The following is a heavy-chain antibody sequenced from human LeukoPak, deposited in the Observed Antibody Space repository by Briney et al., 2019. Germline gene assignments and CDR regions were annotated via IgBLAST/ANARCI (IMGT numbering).Heavy chain of an antibody. J-gene: IGHJ4*02. D-gene: IGHD3-9*01. CDR1: GGSISSYY. CDR2: IYYSGST. V-gene: IGHV4-59*01. Sequence: SETLSLTCTVSGGSISSYYWSWIRQPPGKGLEWIGYIYYSGSTNYNPSLKSRATISVDTSKNQFSLKLSSVTAADTAVYYCARGGDILTGPSDYWGQGTLVTVSS. CDR3: ARGGDILTGPSDY.